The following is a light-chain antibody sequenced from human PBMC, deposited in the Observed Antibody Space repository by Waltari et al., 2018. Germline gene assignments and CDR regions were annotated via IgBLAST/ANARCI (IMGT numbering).Light chain of an antibody. Sequence: QSVLTQPPSASGTPGQRVTISCSGSSSNIGSNYVYWYQQLPGTAPKLLIYRNKQRPAGVPDRLSGSKSGTSSALAISGLRSEDEADYYCAAWDDSLSGLFGGGTKLTVL. CDR1: SSNIGSNY. J-gene: IGLJ2*01. CDR2: RNK. CDR3: AAWDDSLSGL. V-gene: IGLV1-47*01.